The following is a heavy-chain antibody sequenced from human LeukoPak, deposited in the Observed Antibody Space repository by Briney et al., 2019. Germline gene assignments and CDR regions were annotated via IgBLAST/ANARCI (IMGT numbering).Heavy chain of an antibody. CDR2: IYSGGST. V-gene: IGHV3-53*05. CDR1: EFSVGSNY. Sequence: PGGSLRLSCAASEFSVGSNYMTWVRQAPGKGLEWVSLIYSGGSTYYADSVKGRFTISRDNSKNTLYLQMNSLRAEDTALYYCARGGGSGSSYYFDQWGQGTLVTVSS. J-gene: IGHJ4*02. D-gene: IGHD3-10*01. CDR3: ARGGGSGSSYYFDQ.